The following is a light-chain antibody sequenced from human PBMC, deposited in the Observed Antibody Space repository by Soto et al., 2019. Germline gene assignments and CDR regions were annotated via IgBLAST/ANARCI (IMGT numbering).Light chain of an antibody. CDR2: GAS. Sequence: GTRSLCRGERATPSGVASQSVSNNYLAWYQQKPGQAPRILIYGASNRATGIPDRFSGSGSGTDFTLTISRLEPEDFAVYYCQQYGSSGTFGQGTKVDI. CDR1: QSVSNNY. V-gene: IGKV3-20*01. CDR3: QQYGSSGT. J-gene: IGKJ1*01.